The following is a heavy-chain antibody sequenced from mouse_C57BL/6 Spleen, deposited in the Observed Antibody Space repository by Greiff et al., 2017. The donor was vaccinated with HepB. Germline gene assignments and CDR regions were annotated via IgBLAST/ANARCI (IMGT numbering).Heavy chain of an antibody. CDR2: ISYDGSN. D-gene: IGHD2-4*01. Sequence: DVQLQESGPGLVKPSQSLSLTCSVTGYSITSGYYWNWIRQFPGNKLEWMGYISYDGSNNYNPSLNNRIAITRDTSKNQFFLKLKSVTTEDTATYYCAREWNYEYDVWFAYWGQGTLVTVSA. CDR1: GYSITSGYY. J-gene: IGHJ3*01. CDR3: AREWNYEYDVWFAY. V-gene: IGHV3-6*01.